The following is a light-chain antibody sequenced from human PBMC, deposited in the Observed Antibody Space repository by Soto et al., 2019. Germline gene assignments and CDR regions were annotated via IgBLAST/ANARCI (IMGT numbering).Light chain of an antibody. CDR2: LEGSGSY. CDR1: SGHSSYI. CDR3: ETWDRNTRV. J-gene: IGLJ3*02. Sequence: QSVLTQSSSASASLGSSVKLTCTLSSGHSSYIISWHQQQPGKAPRYLMKLEGSGSYNKGSGVPDSFSGSSSGADRYLTISNLQFEDEADYYCETWDRNTRVFGGGTKLTVL. V-gene: IGLV4-60*02.